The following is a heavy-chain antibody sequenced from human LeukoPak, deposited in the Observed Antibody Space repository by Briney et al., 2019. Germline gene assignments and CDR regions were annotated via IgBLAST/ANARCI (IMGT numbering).Heavy chain of an antibody. J-gene: IGHJ4*02. CDR1: GFTFSDYY. CDR3: ARGTGYCSGGSCYVFDY. D-gene: IGHD2-15*01. Sequence: PGGSLRLSCAASGFTFSDYYMSWIRQAPGKGLEEVSYISCSGSTIFYADSVKGRFTISRHNSKNTLYLQMNSLRAEDTAVYYCARGTGYCSGGSCYVFDYWGQGTLVTVSS. CDR2: ISCSGSTI. V-gene: IGHV3-11*04.